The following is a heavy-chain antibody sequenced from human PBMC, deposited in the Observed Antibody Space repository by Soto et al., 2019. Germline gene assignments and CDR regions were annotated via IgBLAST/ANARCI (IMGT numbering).Heavy chain of an antibody. V-gene: IGHV3-23*01. CDR2: ISSNGGKT. CDR1: GFTFRSYV. Sequence: GGSLRLSCAASGFTFRSYVMYWVRQAPGKGLEWVDDISSNGGKTYYAASCKGRFTKSRDNSKSALYLQMSSLRAEDTAVYYCAKDLGYSGYDDAFDIWGHGTMVTVSS. J-gene: IGHJ3*02. D-gene: IGHD5-12*01. CDR3: AKDLGYSGYDDAFDI.